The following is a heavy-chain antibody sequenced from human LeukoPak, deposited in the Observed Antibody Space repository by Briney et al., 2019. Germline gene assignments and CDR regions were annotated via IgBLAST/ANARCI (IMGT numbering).Heavy chain of an antibody. V-gene: IGHV3-48*03. Sequence: GGSLRLSCVGSGFTFDAYEVNWVRQAPGKGLEWVSYISGSGRTIYYADSVKGRFTISWDNAKNSVSLQMNRLRADDTATNYCARALYGRFDSWGQGTLVTVSS. J-gene: IGHJ5*01. CDR1: GFTFDAYE. CDR2: ISGSGRTI. CDR3: ARALYGRFDS. D-gene: IGHD2-8*01.